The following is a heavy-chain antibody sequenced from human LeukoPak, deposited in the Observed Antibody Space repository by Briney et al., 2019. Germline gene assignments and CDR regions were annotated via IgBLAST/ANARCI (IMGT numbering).Heavy chain of an antibody. Sequence: ASVKVSCKASGYTFTSYGISWVRQAPGQGLEWVGWISAYNGNTNYAQKLQGRVTMTTDTSTSTAYMELRSLRSDDTAVYYCAREKGHYDFWSGYFVDVWGQGTTVTVSS. CDR2: ISAYNGNT. CDR3: AREKGHYDFWSGYFVDV. D-gene: IGHD3-3*01. J-gene: IGHJ6*02. CDR1: GYTFTSYG. V-gene: IGHV1-18*01.